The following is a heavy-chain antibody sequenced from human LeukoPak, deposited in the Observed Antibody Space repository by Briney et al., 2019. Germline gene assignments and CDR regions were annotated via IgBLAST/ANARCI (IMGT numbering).Heavy chain of an antibody. V-gene: IGHV4-59*01. J-gene: IGHJ4*02. CDR3: ARDSRLIYCGGDCYSNYFDF. D-gene: IGHD2-21*02. CDR1: SGSINSYY. CDR2: IYYTGNT. Sequence: PSETLSLTCTVSSGSINSYYWSWIRQPPGKGLEWIGYIYYTGNTNYNPSLKSRVTISVDTSKNQFSLKLSSVSAADTAVYYCARDSRLIYCGGDCYSNYFDFWGQGTLVTVSS.